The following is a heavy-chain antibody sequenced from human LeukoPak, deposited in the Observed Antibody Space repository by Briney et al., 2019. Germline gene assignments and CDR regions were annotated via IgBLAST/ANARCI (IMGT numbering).Heavy chain of an antibody. V-gene: IGHV3-21*01. D-gene: IGHD3-9*01. CDR1: GFTFSSYS. CDR2: ISSSSSYI. Sequence: GGSLRLSCAASGFTFSSYSMNWVRQAPGKGLEWVSSISSSSSYIYYADSVKGRFTISRDNAKNSLYLQMNSLRAEDTAVYYCARELRYYGDLDWFRSWGQGTLVTVSS. J-gene: IGHJ5*02. CDR3: ARELRYYGDLDWFRS.